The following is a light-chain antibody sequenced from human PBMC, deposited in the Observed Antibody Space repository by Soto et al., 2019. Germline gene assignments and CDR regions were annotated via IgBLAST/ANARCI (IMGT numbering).Light chain of an antibody. CDR1: QSLLSSDGHTY. J-gene: IGKJ2*01. CDR2: TVS. Sequence: DVVMTQSPLSLPVTLGQPASISCRSSQSLLSSDGHTYLNWFQQRPGQSPRRLISTVSNRDSGVPDRFSGSGSGTDFTLRISRVEAEDVGVYYCMQGTHWPYTVGQGTKLQIK. CDR3: MQGTHWPYT. V-gene: IGKV2-30*01.